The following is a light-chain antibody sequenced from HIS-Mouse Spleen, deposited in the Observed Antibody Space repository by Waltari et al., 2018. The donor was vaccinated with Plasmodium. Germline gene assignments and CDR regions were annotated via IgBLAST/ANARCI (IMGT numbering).Light chain of an antibody. V-gene: IGKV3-15*01. CDR2: GAS. CDR1: QRVSSN. CDR3: QQYNNWPLT. Sequence: EIVMTQSPATLSVSPAERATLSCRASQRVSSNLAWYQQKPGQAPRPLIYGASARATGSPARFRGSGSGTEFTLTISSMQSEDFAVYYCQQYNNWPLTFGGGTKVEIK. J-gene: IGKJ4*01.